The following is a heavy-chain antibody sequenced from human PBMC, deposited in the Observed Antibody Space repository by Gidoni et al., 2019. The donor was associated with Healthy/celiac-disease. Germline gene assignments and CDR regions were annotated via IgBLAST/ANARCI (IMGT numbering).Heavy chain of an antibody. D-gene: IGHD3-22*01. J-gene: IGHJ4*02. CDR3: AKGSTYYYDSSGVDYFDY. Sequence: LRLSCAASGFTFSSYAMSWVRQAPGKGLEWVSAISGSGGSTYYADSVKGRFTISRDNSKNTLYLQMNSLRAEDTAVYYCAKGSTYYYDSSGVDYFDYWGQGTLVTVSS. V-gene: IGHV3-23*01. CDR2: ISGSGGST. CDR1: GFTFSSYA.